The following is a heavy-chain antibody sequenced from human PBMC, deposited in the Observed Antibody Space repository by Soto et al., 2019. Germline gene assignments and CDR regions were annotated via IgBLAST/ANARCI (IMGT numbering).Heavy chain of an antibody. Sequence: QVQLQQWGAGLLKPSETLSLTCAVSGGSLGGFHWSWIRQPPGKGLEWIGEISRSGSTNYDPSLNSRVTVSMDTSRNQVSLNLSSVTDADTAVYYCARGRTAALIETRLFRVLFDLWGHGNLVIVSS. CDR1: GGSLGGFH. J-gene: IGHJ4*01. CDR3: ARGRTAALIETRLFRVLFDL. CDR2: ISRSGST. V-gene: IGHV4-34*01. D-gene: IGHD3-10*01.